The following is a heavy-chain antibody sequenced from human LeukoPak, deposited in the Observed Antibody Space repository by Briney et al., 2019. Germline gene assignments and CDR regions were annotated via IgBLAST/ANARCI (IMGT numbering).Heavy chain of an antibody. CDR3: ARDRTQNLGSHHY. D-gene: IGHD3-10*01. J-gene: IGHJ4*02. CDR2: ITSSGDRT. V-gene: IGHV3-23*01. CDR1: RFTLSTYA. Sequence: GRSRRPSWAAARFTLSTYAMTCVRQAPGKGLEWDSSITSSGDRTSYADSVKGRFTISRDNSKSTLYLQMNSLRAEDTAVYYCARDRTQNLGSHHYWGQGTLVTVSS.